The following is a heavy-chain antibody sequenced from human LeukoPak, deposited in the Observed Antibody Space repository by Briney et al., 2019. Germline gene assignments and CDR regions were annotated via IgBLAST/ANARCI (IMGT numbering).Heavy chain of an antibody. D-gene: IGHD6-6*01. CDR2: IYPGDSDT. V-gene: IGHV5-51*01. Sequence: GASLQISCKGSGYSFTSYWIGWVRQMPGKGLEWMGIIYPGDSDTRYSPSFQGQVTISADKSISTAYLQWSSLKASDTAMYYCARRMKSIAARPLGYYFDYWGQGTLVTVSS. CDR3: ARRMKSIAARPLGYYFDY. J-gene: IGHJ4*02. CDR1: GYSFTSYW.